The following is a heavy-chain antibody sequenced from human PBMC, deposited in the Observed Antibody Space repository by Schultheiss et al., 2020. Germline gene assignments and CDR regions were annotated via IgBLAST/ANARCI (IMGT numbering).Heavy chain of an antibody. CDR3: AKSGIPGYCSSTSCYAPYYYYYMDV. CDR1: GFTFSSYG. CDR2: ISYDGSNK. J-gene: IGHJ6*03. V-gene: IGHV3-30*18. Sequence: GGSLRLSCAASGFTFSSYGMHWVRQAPGKGLEWVAVISYDGSNKYYADSVKGRFTISRDNSKNTLYLQMNSLRAEDTAVYYCAKSGIPGYCSSTSCYAPYYYYYMDVWGKGTTVTVSS. D-gene: IGHD2-2*01.